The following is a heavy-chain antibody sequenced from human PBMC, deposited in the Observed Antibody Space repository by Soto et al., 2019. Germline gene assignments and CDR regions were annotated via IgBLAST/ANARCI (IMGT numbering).Heavy chain of an antibody. D-gene: IGHD5-12*01. CDR1: GFTFSSYG. CDR2: IWYDGSNK. J-gene: IGHJ6*02. V-gene: IGHV3-33*01. Sequence: QVQLVESGGGVVQPGRSLRLSCAASGFTFSSYGMHWVRQAPGKGLEWVAVIWYDGSNKYYADSVKGRFTISRDNSKTTLYLQMNSLRAEVTAVYYCARDFIVATIWDYYYGMDVWGQGTTVTVSS. CDR3: ARDFIVATIWDYYYGMDV.